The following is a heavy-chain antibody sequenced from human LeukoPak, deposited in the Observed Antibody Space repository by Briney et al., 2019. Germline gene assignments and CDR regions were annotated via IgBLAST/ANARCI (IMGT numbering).Heavy chain of an antibody. J-gene: IGHJ5*02. V-gene: IGHV1-46*01. D-gene: IGHD1-14*01. CDR1: GYTFTSYY. CDR2: INPSGGST. Sequence: GASVKVSCKASGYTFTSYYMHWVRQAPGQGLEWMGIINPSGGSTSYAQKFQGRVTMTRDTSTSTVYMELSSLRSEDTAVYYCARALTPERLPEPFGPWGQGTLVTVSS. CDR3: ARALTPERLPEPFGP.